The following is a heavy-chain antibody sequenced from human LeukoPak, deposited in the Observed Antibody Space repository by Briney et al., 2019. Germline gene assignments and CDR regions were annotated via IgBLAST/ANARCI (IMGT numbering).Heavy chain of an antibody. V-gene: IGHV3-21*01. Sequence: PGGSLRLSCAASRFTFSTYTMNWVRQAPGKGLEWVSSISYSSSNTYYADSVKGRFTISRDNAKNSLYLQMNSLRAEDTAVYYCATNYGSGSGYWGQGALVTVSS. CDR2: ISYSSSNT. CDR3: ATNYGSGSGY. J-gene: IGHJ4*02. D-gene: IGHD3-10*01. CDR1: RFTFSTYT.